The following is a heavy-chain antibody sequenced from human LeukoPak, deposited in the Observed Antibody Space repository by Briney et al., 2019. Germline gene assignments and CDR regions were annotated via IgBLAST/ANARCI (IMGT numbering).Heavy chain of an antibody. Sequence: GESLKISCKGSGYSFTSYWIGWVRQMPGKGLEWMGIIYPGDSNTRYSPSFQGRVTISADKSISTAYLQWSSLKASDTAMYYCARQRFTMRAYAGNWFDPWGQGTLVTVSS. CDR1: GYSFTSYW. CDR2: IYPGDSNT. D-gene: IGHD3-10*01. J-gene: IGHJ5*02. V-gene: IGHV5-51*01. CDR3: ARQRFTMRAYAGNWFDP.